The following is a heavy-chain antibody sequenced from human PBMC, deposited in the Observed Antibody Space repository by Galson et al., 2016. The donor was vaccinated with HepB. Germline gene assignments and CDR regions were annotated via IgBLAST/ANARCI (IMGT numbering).Heavy chain of an antibody. Sequence: SETLSLTCEVSGGSINITNWWSWVRQPPGKGLEWIGEIYHSGSSNYDPSLKSRVTISVDKSKNEFSLTLTSVTAADTAVYYCARYTGSRGDFDSWGQGTLVTVSS. CDR3: ARYTGSRGDFDS. CDR1: GGSINITNW. J-gene: IGHJ4*02. D-gene: IGHD1-26*01. CDR2: IYHSGSS. V-gene: IGHV4-4*02.